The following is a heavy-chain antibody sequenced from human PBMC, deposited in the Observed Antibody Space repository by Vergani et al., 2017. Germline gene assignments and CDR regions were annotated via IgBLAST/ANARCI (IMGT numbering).Heavy chain of an antibody. D-gene: IGHD3-9*01. CDR3: ARHESHYDILTGYIYYYYGMDV. J-gene: IGHJ6*02. CDR1: GGSFSGYY. CDR2: IYYSGST. V-gene: IGHV4-34*01. Sequence: QVQLQQWGAGLLKPSETLSLTCAVYGGSFSGYYWSWIRQPPGKGLEWIGSIYYSGSTYYNPSLKSRVTISVDTSKNQFSLKLSSVTAADTAVYYCARHESHYDILTGYIYYYYGMDVWGQGTTVTVSS.